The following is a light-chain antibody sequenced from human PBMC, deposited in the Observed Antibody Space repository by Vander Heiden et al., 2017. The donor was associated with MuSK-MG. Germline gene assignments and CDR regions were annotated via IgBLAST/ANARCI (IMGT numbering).Light chain of an antibody. CDR3: QQYESTPQA. Sequence: DIVMTQSPDSLAVSLGERATINCKSSQSVLYSSNNKNYLAWYQQKPGQPPKLLIYWASTRESGVPDRFSGSGSGTDFTLTISSLQAEDVAVYYCQQYESTPQAFGPGTKVDIK. CDR2: WAS. J-gene: IGKJ3*01. CDR1: QSVLYSSNNKNY. V-gene: IGKV4-1*01.